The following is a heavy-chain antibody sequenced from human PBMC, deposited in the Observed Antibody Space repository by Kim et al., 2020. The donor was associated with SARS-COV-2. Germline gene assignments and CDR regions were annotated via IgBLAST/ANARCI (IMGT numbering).Heavy chain of an antibody. J-gene: IGHJ4*02. CDR1: GFTFSSYG. CDR2: ISYDGSNK. D-gene: IGHD6-13*01. Sequence: GGSLRLSCAASGFTFSSYGMHWVRQAPGKGLEWVAVISYDGSNKYYADSVKGRFTISRDNSKNTLYLQMNSLRAEDTAVYYCAGPNGMSSPLAHDYWGQGTLVTVSS. CDR3: AGPNGMSSPLAHDY. V-gene: IGHV3-30*03.